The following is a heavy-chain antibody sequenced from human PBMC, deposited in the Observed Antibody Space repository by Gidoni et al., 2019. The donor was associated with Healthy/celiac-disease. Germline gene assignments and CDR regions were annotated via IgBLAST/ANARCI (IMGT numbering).Heavy chain of an antibody. CDR2: ISPGDSDT. CDR3: ARGSRGAHGGDWFDP. CDR1: GYSLTSCW. V-gene: IGHV5-51*01. J-gene: IGHJ5*02. D-gene: IGHD3-10*01. Sequence: EVQLVQSGAEVKKPGESLKISCTGSGYSLTSCWIGLVRQIPGKGLEWMGIISPGDSDTRYSPSFQGQVTISADKSTSTAYLQWSSLKASDTAMYYCARGSRGAHGGDWFDPWGQGTLVTVSS.